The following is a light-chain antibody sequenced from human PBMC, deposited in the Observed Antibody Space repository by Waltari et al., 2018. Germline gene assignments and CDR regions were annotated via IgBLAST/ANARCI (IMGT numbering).Light chain of an antibody. CDR3: QNHERLPAM. V-gene: IGKV3-20*01. Sequence: EMVLTQSPGTLSLSPGERATLSCRASQNVVTYLAWYQQKPGQAPRLLTYHASSRATGMPDSFSGSGSGTDFSLTISRLEPEDCAVYYCQNHERLPAMFGQGTNVEIK. CDR1: QNVVTY. CDR2: HAS. J-gene: IGKJ1*01.